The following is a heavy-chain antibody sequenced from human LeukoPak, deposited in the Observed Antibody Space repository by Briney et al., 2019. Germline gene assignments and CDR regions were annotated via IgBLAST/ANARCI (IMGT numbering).Heavy chain of an antibody. V-gene: IGHV1-2*02. CDR1: GYTFTSYY. Sequence: ASVKVSCKASGYTFTSYYMHWVRQAPGQGLEWMGWINPNSGGTNYAQKFQGRVTMTRDTSISTAYMELSRLRSDDTAVYYCARDKAEGYYDILTAINLLDYWGQGTLVTVSS. CDR3: ARDKAEGYYDILTAINLLDY. D-gene: IGHD3-9*01. CDR2: INPNSGGT. J-gene: IGHJ4*02.